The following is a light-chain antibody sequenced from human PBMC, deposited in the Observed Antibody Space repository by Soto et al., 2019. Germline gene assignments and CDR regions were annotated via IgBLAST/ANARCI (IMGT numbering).Light chain of an antibody. CDR1: QTISSW. CDR2: KAP. CDR3: QQYNSYWT. V-gene: IGKV1-5*03. J-gene: IGKJ1*01. Sequence: DIQMTQSHSNLSGSVGDRFTITCRASQTISSWLAWYQQKPGKAPKLLIYKAPTLKSGVPSRFSGSGSGTEFTLTISSLQPEDFATYYCQQYNSYWTFAQGTKV.